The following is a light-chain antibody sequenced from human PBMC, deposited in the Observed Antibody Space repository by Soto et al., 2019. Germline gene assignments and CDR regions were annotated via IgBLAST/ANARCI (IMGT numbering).Light chain of an antibody. Sequence: QSVLTQPPSVSGAPGQRVTISCTGSSSNIGAGYDVHWYQQLPGTDPKLLIYGNSNRPSGVPDRFSGSKSGTSASLAITGLQAEDEADYYCQSYDSSRSYVFGTGTKVTVL. V-gene: IGLV1-40*01. CDR3: QSYDSSRSYV. CDR2: GNS. J-gene: IGLJ1*01. CDR1: SSNIGAGYD.